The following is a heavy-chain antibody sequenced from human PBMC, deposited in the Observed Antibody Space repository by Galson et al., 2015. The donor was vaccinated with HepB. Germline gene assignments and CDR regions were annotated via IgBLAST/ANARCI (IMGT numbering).Heavy chain of an antibody. CDR3: ARAISHIAAAGRRFDY. CDR1: GGSISSGGYY. J-gene: IGHJ4*02. D-gene: IGHD6-13*01. V-gene: IGHV4-31*03. CDR2: IYYSGST. Sequence: TLSLTCTVSGGSISSGGYYWSWIRQHPGKGLEWIGYIYYSGSTYYNPSLKSRVTISVDTSKNQFSLKLSSVTAADTAVYYCARAISHIAAAGRRFDYWGQGTLVTVSS.